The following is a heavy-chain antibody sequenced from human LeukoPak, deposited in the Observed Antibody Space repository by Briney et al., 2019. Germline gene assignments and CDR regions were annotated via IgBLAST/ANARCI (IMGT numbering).Heavy chain of an antibody. J-gene: IGHJ4*02. D-gene: IGHD2-2*01. Sequence: ASVKVSFKASGYTFTSYGISWVRQAPGQGLEWMGWISAYNGNTNYAQKLQGRVTMTTDTSTSTAYMELRSLRSDDTAVYYCARDRGIVVVPAAMNYWGQGTLVTVSS. CDR3: ARDRGIVVVPAAMNY. CDR1: GYTFTSYG. CDR2: ISAYNGNT. V-gene: IGHV1-18*01.